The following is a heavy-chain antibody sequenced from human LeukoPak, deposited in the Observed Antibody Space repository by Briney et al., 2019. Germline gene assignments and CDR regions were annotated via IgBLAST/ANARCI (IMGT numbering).Heavy chain of an antibody. V-gene: IGHV3-53*05. J-gene: IGHJ4*02. CDR2: IYSGGST. D-gene: IGHD1-26*01. CDR3: AKDSRHRIVGTTTFLDY. CDR1: GFNVSSNY. Sequence: GGSLRLSCAASGFNVSSNYMSWVRQAPGKGLEWVSVIYSGGSTYYADSVKGRFTISRDNSKNTLYLQMNSLRAEDTAVYYCAKDSRHRIVGTTTFLDYWGQGTLVTVSS.